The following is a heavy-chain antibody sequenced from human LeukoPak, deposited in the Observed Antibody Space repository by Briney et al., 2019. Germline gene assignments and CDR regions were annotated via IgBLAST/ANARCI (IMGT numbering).Heavy chain of an antibody. J-gene: IGHJ4*02. D-gene: IGHD1-26*01. V-gene: IGHV3-30*18. Sequence: GRSLRLSCTASGFPFSSYNMHGARQAPGKGLEWVAVISYDGSNKYYADSVKGRFTISRDNSKNTVYLQMNSLRAEDTAVYYCLKGVGSTGSNVDYWGQGTLVTVSS. CDR1: GFPFSSYN. CDR3: LKGVGSTGSNVDY. CDR2: ISYDGSNK.